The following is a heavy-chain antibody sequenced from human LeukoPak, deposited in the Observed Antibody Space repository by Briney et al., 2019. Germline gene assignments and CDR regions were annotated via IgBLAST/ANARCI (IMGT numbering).Heavy chain of an antibody. Sequence: GGSVRHSYSAWGFHVCSTHMTCVGQAPGKGLEEVSLVYSDIATRYADSVKGRIRTSRDHSKNALYLQMNSLRVEDTAVYYCARLQGYSLGYQYFYYMDVWGTGTTVTVSS. V-gene: IGHV3-53*01. CDR2: VYSDIAT. CDR3: ARLQGYSLGYQYFYYMDV. D-gene: IGHD5-18*01. CDR1: GFHVCSTH. J-gene: IGHJ6*03.